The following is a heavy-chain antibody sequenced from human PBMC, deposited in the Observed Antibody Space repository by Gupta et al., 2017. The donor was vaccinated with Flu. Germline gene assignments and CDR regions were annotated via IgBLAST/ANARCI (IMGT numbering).Heavy chain of an antibody. CDR1: GGSFSGYY. CDR2: INHSGST. J-gene: IGHJ4*02. V-gene: IGHV4-34*01. CDR3: ARGPRSGYRSCYFDY. Sequence: QVQLQQWGAGLLKPSETLSLTCAVYGGSFSGYYWSWIRQPPGKGLEWIGEINHSGSTNYNPSLKSRVTISADTSKNQFSLKLSSVTAADTAVYYCARGPRSGYRSCYFDYWGQGTLVTVSS. D-gene: IGHD3-22*01.